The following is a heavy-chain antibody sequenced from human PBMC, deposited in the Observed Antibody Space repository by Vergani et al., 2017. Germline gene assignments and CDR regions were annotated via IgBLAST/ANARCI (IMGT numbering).Heavy chain of an antibody. CDR1: GYTLTELS. CDR3: ARDLHPTVTTVDYYYYYGMDV. D-gene: IGHD4-17*01. V-gene: IGHV1-69*13. CDR2: IIPIFGTA. Sequence: QVQLVQSGAEVKKPGASVKVSCKVSGYTLTELSMHWVRQAPGKGLEWMGRIIPIFGTANYAQKFQGRVTITADESTSTAYMELSSLRSEDTAVYYCARDLHPTVTTVDYYYYYGMDVWGQGTTVTVSS. J-gene: IGHJ6*02.